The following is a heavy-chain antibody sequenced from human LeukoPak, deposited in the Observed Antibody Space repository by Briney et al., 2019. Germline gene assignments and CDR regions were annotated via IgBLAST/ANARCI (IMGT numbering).Heavy chain of an antibody. CDR2: IGSSGSPT. V-gene: IGHV3-48*02. CDR3: ARRPYSDTSGRLSDV. J-gene: IGHJ6*02. CDR1: GFAFSSYN. D-gene: IGHD3-22*01. Sequence: GGSLRLSCAASGFAFSSYNMNWVRQAPGKDLEWISYIGSSGSPTHYADSAGGRFTISRDNAKNSLYLQMNSLRDEDTAVYFCARRPYSDTSGRLSDVWGQGTTVTVSS.